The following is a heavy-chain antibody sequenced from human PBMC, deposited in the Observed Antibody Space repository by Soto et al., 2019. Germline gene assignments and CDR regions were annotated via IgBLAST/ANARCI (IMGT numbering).Heavy chain of an antibody. D-gene: IGHD3-3*01. CDR3: TPRPYDFWSGYYGAFDI. CDR2: IKSKTDGGTT. J-gene: IGHJ3*02. V-gene: IGHV3-15*01. CDR1: GFTFSNAW. Sequence: GGSLRLSCAASGFTFSNAWMSWVRQAPGKGLEWVGRIKSKTDGGTTDYAAPVKGRFTISRDDSKNTLYLQMNSLKTEDTAVYYSTPRPYDFWSGYYGAFDIWDPGTMLTASS.